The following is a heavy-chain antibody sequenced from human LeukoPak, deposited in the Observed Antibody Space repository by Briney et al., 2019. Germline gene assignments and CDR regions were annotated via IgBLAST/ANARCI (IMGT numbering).Heavy chain of an antibody. J-gene: IGHJ3*02. CDR1: EFTFSSYS. Sequence: GGSLRLSCAASEFTFSSYSMNWVRQAPGKGLEWLSYISSTSSTIYYADSVKGRFTISRDNAKNSLSLQMNGLRAEDTAVYYCARDPSIVGANRAFDIWGQGTMVTVSS. D-gene: IGHD1-26*01. CDR2: ISSTSSTI. CDR3: ARDPSIVGANRAFDI. V-gene: IGHV3-48*01.